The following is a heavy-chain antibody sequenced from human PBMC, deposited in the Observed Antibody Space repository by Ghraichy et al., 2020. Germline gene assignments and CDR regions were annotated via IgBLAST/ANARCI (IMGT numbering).Heavy chain of an antibody. Sequence: ETLSLTCAASGFTFSTSIMNWVRQAPGKGLQWVSSISTSSSYIYYADSVKGRFTISRDNAQNSLYLQMNSLRAEDTAVYYCARGDLAYFDYWGQGTLVTVSS. CDR3: ARGDLAYFDY. V-gene: IGHV3-21*01. CDR1: GFTFSTSI. D-gene: IGHD2-21*01. J-gene: IGHJ4*02. CDR2: ISTSSSYI.